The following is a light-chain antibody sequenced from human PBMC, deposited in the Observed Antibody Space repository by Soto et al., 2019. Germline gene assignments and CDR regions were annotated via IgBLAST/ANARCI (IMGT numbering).Light chain of an antibody. V-gene: IGKV1-5*03. Sequence: DIQMTQSPSTLPASVGDRVTITCRASQSISVWLAWYQQKAGKAPNLLIYKASRLESGVPPRFSGSGSETEFTLTISGLQPGDSATYYCQQYNSYSPTFGQGTKVDIK. CDR3: QQYNSYSPT. CDR1: QSISVW. CDR2: KAS. J-gene: IGKJ1*01.